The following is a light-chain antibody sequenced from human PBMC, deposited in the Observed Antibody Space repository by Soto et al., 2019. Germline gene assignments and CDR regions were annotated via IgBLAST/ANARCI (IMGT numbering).Light chain of an antibody. CDR1: QSVSSSY. V-gene: IGKV3-20*01. J-gene: IGKJ1*01. CDR3: QQYGSSPET. Sequence: EIVLTQSPGTLSLSPGERATLSCRASQSVSSSYLAWYQQKPGQAPRRLIYGASSRATVIPDRFSGSGSGTDFTLSISRLEPEDFAVYYCQQYGSSPETFGQGPKVEIK. CDR2: GAS.